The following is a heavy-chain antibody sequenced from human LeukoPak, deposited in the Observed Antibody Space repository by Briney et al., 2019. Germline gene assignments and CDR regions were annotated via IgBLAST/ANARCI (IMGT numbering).Heavy chain of an antibody. CDR1: GFTFSSYA. D-gene: IGHD3-10*01. CDR2: ISYDGSNK. V-gene: IGHV3-30*04. CDR3: AKGFGRNWALIRGLDYFES. Sequence: QPGGSLRLSCAASGFTFSSYAMHWVRQAPGKGLEWVAVISYDGSNKYYADSVKGRFTISRDNSKNSLYLHMTGLGAEDAALYYCAKGFGRNWALIRGLDYFESWGQGTLVTVSS. J-gene: IGHJ4*02.